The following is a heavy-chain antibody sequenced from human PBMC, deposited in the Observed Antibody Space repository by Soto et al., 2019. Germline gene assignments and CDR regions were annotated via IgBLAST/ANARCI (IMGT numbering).Heavy chain of an antibody. CDR2: IYRTGST. CDR3: ASRDPGTSVDY. V-gene: IGHV4-4*02. Sequence: SETLSLTCAVSCGSFTSNNWWTWVRQPPGQGLEWIGEIYRTGSTSYNPSLKSRVTISLDKSENQFSLKVTSLTAADTAVYYCASRDPGTSVDYWGQGTLVTVSS. CDR1: CGSFTSNNW. J-gene: IGHJ4*02. D-gene: IGHD1-7*01.